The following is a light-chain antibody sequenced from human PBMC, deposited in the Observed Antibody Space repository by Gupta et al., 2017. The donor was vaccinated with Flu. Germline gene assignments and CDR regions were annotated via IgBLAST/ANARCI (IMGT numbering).Light chain of an antibody. CDR1: QSISSY. J-gene: IGKJ2*01. V-gene: IGKV1-39*01. Sequence: DVQLTQSPSSLSASVGDRVTITCRASQSISSYLNWYHQKPGQAPSLLIFSSWRLHTGVPSRFGGSGSGTNFSLTINMLQPEDFATYYCQQSITIRRTFGQGTKVEIK. CDR2: SSW. CDR3: QQSITIRRT.